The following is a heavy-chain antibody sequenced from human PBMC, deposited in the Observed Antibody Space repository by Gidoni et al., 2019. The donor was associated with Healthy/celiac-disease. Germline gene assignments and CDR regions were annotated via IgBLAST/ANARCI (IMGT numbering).Heavy chain of an antibody. CDR1: GYSISSGYY. J-gene: IGHJ3*02. CDR2: IYHSGST. D-gene: IGHD1-26*01. V-gene: IGHV4-38-2*02. Sequence: QVQLQESGPGLVKPSETLSLTCAVSGYSISSGYYWGWIRQPPGKGLEWIGSIYHSGSTYYNPSLKSRVTISVDTSKNQFSLKLSSVTAADTAVYYCARDRWAWELDDAFDIWGQGTMVTVSS. CDR3: ARDRWAWELDDAFDI.